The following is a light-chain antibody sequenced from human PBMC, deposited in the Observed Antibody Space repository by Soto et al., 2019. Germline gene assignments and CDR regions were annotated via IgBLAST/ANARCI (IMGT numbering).Light chain of an antibody. J-gene: IGKJ1*01. V-gene: IGKV3-15*01. CDR1: QSVNTN. CDR2: GAS. CDR3: QQYNNWPSWT. Sequence: EIVMTQSPATLSVSPGERATLSCRASQSVNTNFAWYQQKPGQAPRLLIYGASTRATGIPARFSGSGSGTEFTLPISSLQSEDFAVYYCQQYNNWPSWTFGQGTKVDIK.